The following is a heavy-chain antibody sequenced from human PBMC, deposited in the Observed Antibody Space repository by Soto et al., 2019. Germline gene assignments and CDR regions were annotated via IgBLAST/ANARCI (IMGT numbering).Heavy chain of an antibody. V-gene: IGHV3-23*01. CDR2: ISPTANSI. CDR3: AKNSRDGYSYDL. D-gene: IGHD3-22*01. CDR1: GFTFSTYA. J-gene: IGHJ4*02. Sequence: GGSLRLSCAASGFTFSTYAMTWVRQAPGKGPEWVSAISPTANSIYYAASVKGRFTISRDNSKSTLYLQMSSLRAEDTAVYYCAKNSRDGYSYDLWGQGTLVTVSS.